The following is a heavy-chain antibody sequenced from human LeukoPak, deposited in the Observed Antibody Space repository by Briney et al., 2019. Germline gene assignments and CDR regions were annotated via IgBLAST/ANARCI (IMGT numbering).Heavy chain of an antibody. CDR2: ITGSGGST. D-gene: IGHD2-2*01. Sequence: GSLRLSCAASGFTFSTYAMNWVRQTPEKGLEWVSAITGSGGSTYYADSVKGRFTISRDNSKNTLYLQMNSLRAEDTAVYYCATGYCGSSNCRRDYWGQGTLVTVSS. CDR3: ATGYCGSSNCRRDY. V-gene: IGHV3-23*01. J-gene: IGHJ4*02. CDR1: GFTFSTYA.